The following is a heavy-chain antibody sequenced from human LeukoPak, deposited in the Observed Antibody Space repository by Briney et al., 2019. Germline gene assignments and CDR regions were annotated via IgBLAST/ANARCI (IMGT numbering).Heavy chain of an antibody. J-gene: IGHJ5*02. D-gene: IGHD3-3*01. CDR1: GYTFTGYY. CDR3: ARASGYRGYYDFWSGYSANWFDP. CDR2: INPNSGGT. V-gene: IGHV1-2*02. Sequence: ASVKVSCKASGYTFTGYYMHWVRQAPGQGLEWMGWINPNSGGTNYAQKFQGRVTMTRDTSISTTYMELSRLRSDDTAVYYCARASGYRGYYDFWSGYSANWFDPWGQGTLVTVSS.